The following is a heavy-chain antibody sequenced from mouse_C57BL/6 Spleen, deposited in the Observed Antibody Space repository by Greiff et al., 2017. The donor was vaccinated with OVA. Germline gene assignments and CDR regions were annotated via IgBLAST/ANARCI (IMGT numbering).Heavy chain of an antibody. CDR1: GYTFTSYW. V-gene: IGHV1-53*01. Sequence: QVHVKQPGTELVKPGASVKLSCKASGYTFTSYWMHWVKQRPGQGLEWIGNINPSNGGTNYNEKFKSKATLTVDKSSSTAYMQLSSLTSEDSAVYYCARSGVVYYGSSYWYFDVWGTGTTVTVSS. D-gene: IGHD1-1*01. CDR2: INPSNGGT. CDR3: ARSGVVYYGSSYWYFDV. J-gene: IGHJ1*03.